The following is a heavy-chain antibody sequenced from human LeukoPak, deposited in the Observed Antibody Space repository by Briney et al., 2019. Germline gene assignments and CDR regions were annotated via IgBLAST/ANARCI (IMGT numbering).Heavy chain of an antibody. CDR1: GFTFSSYG. CDR2: IRYDGSNK. D-gene: IGHD5-24*01. J-gene: IGHJ4*02. V-gene: IGHV3-30*02. Sequence: GGSLRLSCAASGFTFSSYGMHWVRQAPGKGLEWVAFIRYDGSNKYYADSVKGRFTISRDNSKNTLYLQINSLRAEDTAVYYCANDLWGGDGYSTYWGQGTLVTVSS. CDR3: ANDLWGGDGYSTY.